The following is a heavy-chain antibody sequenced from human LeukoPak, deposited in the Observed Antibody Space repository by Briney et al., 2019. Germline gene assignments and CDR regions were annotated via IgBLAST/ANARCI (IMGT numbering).Heavy chain of an antibody. D-gene: IGHD3-3*01. CDR1: GFTFSRYW. Sequence: PGGSLRLSCAASGFTFSRYWMSWVRQAPGKGLEWVANIKQDGSEKNYVDSVKGRFTISRDNAKNSLYLQMNSLRAEDTAVYYCARDLNSWSGYWNYWGQGTLVTVSS. CDR2: IKQDGSEK. J-gene: IGHJ4*02. CDR3: ARDLNSWSGYWNY. V-gene: IGHV3-7*01.